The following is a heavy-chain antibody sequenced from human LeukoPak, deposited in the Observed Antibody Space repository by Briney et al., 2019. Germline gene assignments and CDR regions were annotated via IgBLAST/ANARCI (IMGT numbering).Heavy chain of an antibody. V-gene: IGHV1-8*02. Sequence: ASVKVSCKASGYTFTSYYMHWVRQAPGQGLEWMGWMNPNSGNTGYARKFQGRVTMTRNTSISTAYMELSSLRSEDTAVYYCARGVYGDYGHWGQGTLVTVSS. CDR2: MNPNSGNT. CDR1: GYTFTSYY. D-gene: IGHD4-17*01. CDR3: ARGVYGDYGH. J-gene: IGHJ4*02.